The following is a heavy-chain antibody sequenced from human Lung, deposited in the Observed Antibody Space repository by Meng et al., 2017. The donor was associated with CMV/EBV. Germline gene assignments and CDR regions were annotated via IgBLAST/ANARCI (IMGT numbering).Heavy chain of an antibody. J-gene: IGHJ6*02. CDR3: ASLRYSSGWLYYYYGMDV. V-gene: IGHV3-21*01. CDR2: ISSSSSYI. D-gene: IGHD6-19*01. CDR1: GFTFSSYS. Sequence: SCAASGFTFSSYSMNWVRQAPGKGLEWVSSISSSSSYIYYADSVKGRFTISRDNAKNSLYLQMNSLRAEDTAVYYCASLRYSSGWLYYYYGMDVWGQGTRVTVSS.